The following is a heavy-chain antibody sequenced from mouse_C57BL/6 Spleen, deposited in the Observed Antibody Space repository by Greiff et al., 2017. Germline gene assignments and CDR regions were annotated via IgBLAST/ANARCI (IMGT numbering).Heavy chain of an antibody. CDR2: IRSKSNNYAT. Sequence: EVQLVESGGGLVQPKGSLKLSCAASGFSFNTYAMNWVRQAPGKGLEWVARIRSKSNNYATYYADSVKDRFTISRDDSESMLYLQMNNLKTEDTAMYYSVRHWGIYYDYDEGMDYWGQGTSVTVSS. D-gene: IGHD2-4*01. CDR3: VRHWGIYYDYDEGMDY. V-gene: IGHV10-1*01. J-gene: IGHJ4*01. CDR1: GFSFNTYA.